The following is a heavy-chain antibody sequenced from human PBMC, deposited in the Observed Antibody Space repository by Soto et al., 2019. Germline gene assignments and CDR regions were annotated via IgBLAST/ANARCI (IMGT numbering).Heavy chain of an antibody. CDR1: GGTFSSYA. CDR3: ARGPTRGYSYGPPFDY. J-gene: IGHJ4*02. V-gene: IGHV1-69*13. Sequence: SVKVSFKASGGTFSSYAISWVRQAPGQGLEWMGGIIPIFGTANYAQKFQGRVTITADESTSTAYMELSSLRSEDTAVYYCARGPTRGYSYGPPFDYWGQGTLVTVSS. CDR2: IIPIFGTA. D-gene: IGHD5-18*01.